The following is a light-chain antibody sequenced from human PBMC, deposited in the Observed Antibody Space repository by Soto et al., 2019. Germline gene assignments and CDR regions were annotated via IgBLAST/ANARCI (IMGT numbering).Light chain of an antibody. CDR2: EDT. CDR1: SSDVGNYNL. CDR3: WSYAVGRTYV. J-gene: IGLJ1*01. Sequence: QSALTQPASVSGSPGQSITISCTGSSSDVGNYNLVSWYQQHPGKAPKLMIYEDTKWPSGVSNRFSGSKSGNSAYLTISGLQAEDDADYCCWSYAVGRTYVFGTGTKVTVL. V-gene: IGLV2-23*01.